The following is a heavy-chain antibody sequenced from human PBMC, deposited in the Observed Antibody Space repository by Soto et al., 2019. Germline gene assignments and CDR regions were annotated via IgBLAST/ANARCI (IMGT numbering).Heavy chain of an antibody. J-gene: IGHJ3*02. V-gene: IGHV5-10-1*01. CDR1: GYSFTSYW. CDR2: IDPSDSYT. CDR3: ARHDQQLVDGAAFDI. D-gene: IGHD6-13*01. Sequence: EVQLVQSGAEVKKPGESLRISCKGSGYSFTSYWISWVRQMPGKGLEWMGRIDPSDSYTNYSPSFQGHVTISADKSISTAYLQWSSLKASDTAMYYCARHDQQLVDGAAFDIWGQGTMVTVSS.